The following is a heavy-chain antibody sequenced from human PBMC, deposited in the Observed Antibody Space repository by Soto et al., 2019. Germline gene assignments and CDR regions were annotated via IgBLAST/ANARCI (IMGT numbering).Heavy chain of an antibody. CDR3: ARHWESYMDY. V-gene: IGHV3-33*01. D-gene: IGHD3-16*01. CDR2: IWFDGSNK. CDR1: GFTFSSYG. J-gene: IGHJ4*02. Sequence: QVQLVESGGGVVQPGRSLRLSCPASGFTFSSYGMQWVRQAPGKGLEWVAVIWFDGSNKYYADSVKGRFTISRDNSNNTLYLQMNSLRAEDTAVYYCARHWESYMDYWGQGTLVTVSS.